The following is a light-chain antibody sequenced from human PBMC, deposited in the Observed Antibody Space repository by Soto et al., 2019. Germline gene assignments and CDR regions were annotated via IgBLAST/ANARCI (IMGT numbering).Light chain of an antibody. V-gene: IGKV3-20*01. Sequence: EIVLTQSPGTLSLSPGERATLSCRASQSVNNNYLAWYQQKPGQAPRLLIYGASSRATDIPDRFSGSGSGTDFTLTSSRLEPEDFAVYYCQQYGSSPPWTFGQGTKVEIK. CDR2: GAS. CDR3: QQYGSSPPWT. CDR1: QSVNNNY. J-gene: IGKJ1*01.